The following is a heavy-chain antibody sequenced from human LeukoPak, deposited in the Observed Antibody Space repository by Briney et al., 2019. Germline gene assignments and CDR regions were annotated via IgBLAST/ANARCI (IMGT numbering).Heavy chain of an antibody. Sequence: GGSLRLSCAASGFIFSDYSMNWVREAPGKGLEWVASISSTSNFIFHADSVKGRFTISRDNAKDSLFLHMSSLTVEDTAVYYCQAGGYYTSFDHWGQGTLVTVSS. CDR1: GFIFSDYS. CDR2: ISSTSNFI. D-gene: IGHD3-22*01. V-gene: IGHV3-21*01. CDR3: QAGGYYTSFDH. J-gene: IGHJ4*02.